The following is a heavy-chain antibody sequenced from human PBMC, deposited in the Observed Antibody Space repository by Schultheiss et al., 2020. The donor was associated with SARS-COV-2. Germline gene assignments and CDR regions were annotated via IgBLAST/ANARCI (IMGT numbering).Heavy chain of an antibody. D-gene: IGHD1-26*01. J-gene: IGHJ6*02. CDR1: GFTFSDYY. CDR2: IKYDGSDS. V-gene: IGHV3-7*01. CDR3: AKDLRKYSGSYYGWHGMDV. Sequence: GESLKISCAASGFTFSDYYMSWIRQAPGKGLEWVANIKYDGSDSYYVDSVKGRFTISRDNSKNTLYLQMNSLRAEDTAVYYCAKDLRKYSGSYYGWHGMDVWGQGTTVTVSS.